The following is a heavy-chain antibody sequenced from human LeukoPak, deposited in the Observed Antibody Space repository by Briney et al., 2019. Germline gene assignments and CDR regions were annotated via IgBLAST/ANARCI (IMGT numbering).Heavy chain of an antibody. CDR1: GGSISSYY. Sequence: SETLSLTCTVSGGSISSYYWSWIRQPPGKGLEWIGYIYYSGNTNSNPSLKSRVTISLDTSKNQFSLKLSSVTAADTAVYYCARERRSVYYGMDVWGQGTTVTVSS. J-gene: IGHJ6*02. V-gene: IGHV4-59*01. CDR3: ARERRSVYYGMDV. CDR2: IYYSGNT.